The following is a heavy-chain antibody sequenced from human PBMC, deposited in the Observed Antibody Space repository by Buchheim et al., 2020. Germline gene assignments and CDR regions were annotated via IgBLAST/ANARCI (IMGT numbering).Heavy chain of an antibody. J-gene: IGHJ5*02. Sequence: QVQLQESGPGLVKPSQTLSLTCTVSGGSISSGGYYWSWIRQHPGKGLEWIGYFYYSGSTYYTPSLKSPVTISVDTSKNQFSLKLSSVTAADTAVYYCARDRRCSGGSGYSQRSRWFDPWGQGTL. V-gene: IGHV4-31*01. CDR2: FYYSGST. CDR1: GGSISSGGYY. CDR3: ARDRRCSGGSGYSQRSRWFDP. D-gene: IGHD2-15*01.